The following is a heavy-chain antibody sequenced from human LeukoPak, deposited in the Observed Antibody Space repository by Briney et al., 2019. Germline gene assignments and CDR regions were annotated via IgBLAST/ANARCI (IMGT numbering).Heavy chain of an antibody. CDR1: GGSISSGSYY. Sequence: ASETLSLTCTVSGGSISSGSYYWSWIRQPAGKGLEWIGRIYTSGSTNYNPSLKSRVTISVDTSKNQFSLKLSSVTAADTAVYYCARANIKTYYYDSSGYSAFDIWGQGTMVTVSS. J-gene: IGHJ3*02. CDR3: ARANIKTYYYDSSGYSAFDI. CDR2: IYTSGST. V-gene: IGHV4-61*02. D-gene: IGHD3-22*01.